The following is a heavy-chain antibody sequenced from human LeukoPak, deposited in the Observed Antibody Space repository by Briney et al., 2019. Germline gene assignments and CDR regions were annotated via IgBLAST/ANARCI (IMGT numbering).Heavy chain of an antibody. CDR3: ARRKNGDYENPWDY. Sequence: GESLKISCKISGYNFTNYWIGWVRQMPGKGLEWMGIIFPRDSETRYSPSFQGQVTISADKSINTAYLEWSSLKASDTAMYYCARRKNGDYENPWDYWGQGTLVTVSS. D-gene: IGHD4-17*01. CDR1: GYNFTNYW. J-gene: IGHJ4*02. CDR2: IFPRDSET. V-gene: IGHV5-51*01.